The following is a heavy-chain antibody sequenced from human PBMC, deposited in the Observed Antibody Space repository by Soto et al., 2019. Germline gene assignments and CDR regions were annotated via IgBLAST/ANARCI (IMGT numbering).Heavy chain of an antibody. CDR2: IYSGGST. CDR3: ATDSGSSGVKY. CDR1: GLTVSSNY. V-gene: IGHV3-66*01. J-gene: IGHJ4*02. Sequence: EVQLVESGGGLVQPGGSLRLSCAASGLTVSSNYMSWVRQAPGKGLEWVSIIYSGGSTYYADSVKGRFIISRDNSKNTLNLQMNSLRAEDTAVYYCATDSGSSGVKYWGQGTLVTVAS. D-gene: IGHD6-6*01.